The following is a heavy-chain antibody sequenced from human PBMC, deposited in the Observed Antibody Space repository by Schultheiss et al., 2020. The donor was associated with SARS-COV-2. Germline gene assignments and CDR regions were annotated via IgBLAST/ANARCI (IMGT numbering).Heavy chain of an antibody. CDR3: ARDRIAVAVNGYYYYYGMDV. CDR1: GYTFTSYD. J-gene: IGHJ6*02. D-gene: IGHD6-19*01. Sequence: ASVKVSCKASGYTFTSYDINWVRQATGQGLEWMGWINPNSGGTNYAQKFQGWVTMTRDTSISTAYMELSRLRSDDTAVYYCARDRIAVAVNGYYYYYGMDVWGQGTTVTVSS. V-gene: IGHV1-2*04. CDR2: INPNSGGT.